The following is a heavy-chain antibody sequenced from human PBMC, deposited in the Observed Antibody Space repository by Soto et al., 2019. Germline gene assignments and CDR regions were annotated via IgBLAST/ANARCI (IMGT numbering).Heavy chain of an antibody. V-gene: IGHV3-30*18. D-gene: IGHD6-6*01. J-gene: IGHJ6*02. CDR3: AEDWLAIASQADYYYGMDA. CDR2: RSYDGSNK. CDR1: GFTFSSYG. Sequence: GGSLRLSCAATGFTFSSYGMHWVRQAPGKGLKWVAVRSYDGSNKYYADSVKGRFTICRDNSKNTLYLQMNSLRAEDTAVYYCAEDWLAIASQADYYYGMDAWGHGTPVTVSS.